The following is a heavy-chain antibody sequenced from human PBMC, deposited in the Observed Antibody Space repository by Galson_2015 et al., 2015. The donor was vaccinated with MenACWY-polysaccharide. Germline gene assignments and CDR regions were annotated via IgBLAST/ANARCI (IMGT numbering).Heavy chain of an antibody. CDR1: GYSFTSND. CDR3: AGIPSTETSYGWFDP. J-gene: IGHJ5*02. Sequence: SVKVSCKASGYSFTSNDINWVRQATGQGLGWMGWMNPNSGNTGYSQRFQGRVTMTRNPSISTAYMELSSLGSDDTAVYYCAGIPSTETSYGWFDPWGQGTLVTVSS. V-gene: IGHV1-8*01. CDR2: MNPNSGNT. D-gene: IGHD4-17*01.